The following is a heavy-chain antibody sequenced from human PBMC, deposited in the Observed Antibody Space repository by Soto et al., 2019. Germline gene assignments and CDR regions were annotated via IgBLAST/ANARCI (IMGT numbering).Heavy chain of an antibody. CDR1: GGSISTYY. J-gene: IGHJ5*02. CDR2: IYYSGST. CDR3: AREGNSGYYFNGFDP. D-gene: IGHD3-22*01. Sequence: PSETLSLTCTVSGGSISTYYWSWIRQPPGKGLEWIGYIYYSGSTNYNPSLKSRVTISVDTSKNQFSLKLSSVTAADTAVYYCAREGNSGYYFNGFDPWGKGTRV. V-gene: IGHV4-59*01.